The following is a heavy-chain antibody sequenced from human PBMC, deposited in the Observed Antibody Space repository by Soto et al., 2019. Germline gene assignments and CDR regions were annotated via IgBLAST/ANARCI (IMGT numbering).Heavy chain of an antibody. J-gene: IGHJ6*02. Sequence: SETLSLTCAVYGGSFSGYYWSWIRQPPGKGLEWIGEINHSGRTNYNPSLKSRVTISVDTSKKQFSLKLSSVTAADTAVYYCARGNPPYYYYYGMEVWGHGNPVTVSS. CDR1: GGSFSGYY. CDR2: INHSGRT. CDR3: ARGNPPYYYYYGMEV. V-gene: IGHV4-34*01.